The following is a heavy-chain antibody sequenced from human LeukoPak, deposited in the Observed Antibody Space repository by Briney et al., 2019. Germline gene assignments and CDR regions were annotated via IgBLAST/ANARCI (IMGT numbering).Heavy chain of an antibody. J-gene: IGHJ4*02. D-gene: IGHD6-13*01. CDR2: LYYSGST. CDR3: ASVGIGDYFDY. Sequence: SETLSLTCTVSGGSISSYYWSWIRQPPGKGLEWIGYLYYSGSTNYNPSLKSRVTISVDTSKIQFSLKLSSVTAADTAVYYCASVGIGDYFDYWGQGTLVTVSS. V-gene: IGHV4-59*01. CDR1: GGSISSYY.